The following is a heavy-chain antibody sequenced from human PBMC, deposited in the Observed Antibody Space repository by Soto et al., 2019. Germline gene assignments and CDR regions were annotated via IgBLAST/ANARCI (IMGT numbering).Heavy chain of an antibody. CDR1: GGSISSYY. CDR2: IYYSGST. V-gene: IGHV4-59*01. D-gene: IGHD6-19*01. J-gene: IGHJ3*02. CDR3: ARVLTGYSSGWPRSNDAFDI. Sequence: SETLSLTCTVPGGSISSYYWSWIRQPPGKGLEWIGYIYYSGSTNCNPSLKSRVTISVDTSKNQFSLKLSSVTAADTAVYYCARVLTGYSSGWPRSNDAFDIWGQGTMDPVSS.